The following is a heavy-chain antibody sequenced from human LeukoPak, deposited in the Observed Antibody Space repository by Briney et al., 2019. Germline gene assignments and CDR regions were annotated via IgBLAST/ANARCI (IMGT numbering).Heavy chain of an antibody. CDR3: ARESSSLGDYYYYYMDV. Sequence: SETLSLTCTVSGGSISSYYWSWIRQPAGKGLEWIGRIYTSGSTNYNPSLKSRVTMSVDTSKNQFSLKLSSVTAADTAVYYCARESSSLGDYYYYYMDVWGKGTTVTVSS. CDR2: IYTSGST. D-gene: IGHD2-15*01. V-gene: IGHV4-4*07. CDR1: GGSISSYY. J-gene: IGHJ6*03.